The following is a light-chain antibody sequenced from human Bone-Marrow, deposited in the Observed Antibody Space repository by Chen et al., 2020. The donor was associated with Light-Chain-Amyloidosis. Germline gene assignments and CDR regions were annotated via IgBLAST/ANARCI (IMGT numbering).Light chain of an antibody. Sequence: QTVVTQEPSLTVSPGGPVTLTCASSTGAVTSGFYPNWFQHKPGQAPRPLIYSTSNKHSWTPARFSGSLLGGNAALTLSNVQPEDEAEYYCLLYYGGAQIWVFGGGTKLTVL. CDR2: STS. V-gene: IGLV7-43*01. CDR3: LLYYGGAQIWV. CDR1: TGAVTSGFY. J-gene: IGLJ3*02.